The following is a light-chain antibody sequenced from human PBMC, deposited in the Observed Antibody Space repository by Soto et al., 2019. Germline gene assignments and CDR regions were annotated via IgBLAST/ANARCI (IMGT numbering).Light chain of an antibody. CDR2: DVS. CDR3: SSYTTSSTYV. Sequence: QSALTQPASVSGDPGQSITISCTGASSDVGAYNYVAWCQQHPGKGPKLLIYDVSNRPSGFSSRFSGSKSGNTASLTISGLRAEDEADYFCSSYTTSSTYVFGTG. J-gene: IGLJ1*01. V-gene: IGLV2-14*01. CDR1: SSDVGAYNY.